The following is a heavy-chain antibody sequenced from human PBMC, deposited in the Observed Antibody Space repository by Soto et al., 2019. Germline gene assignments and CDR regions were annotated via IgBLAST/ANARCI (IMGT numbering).Heavy chain of an antibody. D-gene: IGHD4-17*01. V-gene: IGHV1-2*04. Sequence: ASVKVSCRASGYTFTGYYMHWVRQAPGQGLEWMGWINPNSGGTNYAQKFQGWVTMTRDTSISTAYMELSRLRSDDTAVYYCARFNGDYPLTNYYYGMDAWCQGTTVTSP. CDR3: ARFNGDYPLTNYYYGMDA. CDR2: INPNSGGT. J-gene: IGHJ6*02. CDR1: GYTFTGYY.